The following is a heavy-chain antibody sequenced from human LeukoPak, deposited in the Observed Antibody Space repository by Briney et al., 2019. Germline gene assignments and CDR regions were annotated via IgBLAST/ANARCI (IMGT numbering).Heavy chain of an antibody. CDR1: GGSVSSYY. CDR2: IYYSGST. J-gene: IGHJ4*02. D-gene: IGHD6-25*01. CDR3: ARGRRRPFDY. V-gene: IGHV4-59*02. Sequence: SESLSLTCTASGGSVSSYYWSWIRQPPGKGLEWIGTIYYSGSTNYNPSLKSRVTISVDTSKNQCPLKPSSAAAADTTVYYCARGRRRPFDYWGQGTLVTVSS.